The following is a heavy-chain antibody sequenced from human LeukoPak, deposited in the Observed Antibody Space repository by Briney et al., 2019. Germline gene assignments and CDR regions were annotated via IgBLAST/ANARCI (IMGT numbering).Heavy chain of an antibody. CDR2: IYYSGST. CDR3: ARHLTSSIAVAGKWWFDP. CDR1: GGSFTGYY. V-gene: IGHV4-39*01. J-gene: IGHJ5*02. D-gene: IGHD6-19*01. Sequence: SETLSLTCAVYGGSFTGYYWGWIRQPPGKGLEWIGSIYYSGSTYYNPSLKSRVTISVDTSKNQFSLKLSSVTAADTAVYYCARHLTSSIAVAGKWWFDPWGQGTLVTVSS.